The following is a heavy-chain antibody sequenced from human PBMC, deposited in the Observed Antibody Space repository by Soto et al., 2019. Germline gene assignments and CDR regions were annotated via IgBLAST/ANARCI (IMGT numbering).Heavy chain of an antibody. D-gene: IGHD3-3*01. CDR2: ISAYNGNT. J-gene: IGHJ3*02. CDR3: ARDWCTPTTHYDFWSGYYTPEPHEAFDI. Sequence: ASVKVSCKASGYTFTSYGISWVRQAPGQGLEWMGWISAYNGNTNYAQKFQGRVTMTRDTSTSTVYMELSSLRSEDTAVYYCARDWCTPTTHYDFWSGYYTPEPHEAFDIWGQGTMVTVS. CDR1: GYTFTSYG. V-gene: IGHV1-18*01.